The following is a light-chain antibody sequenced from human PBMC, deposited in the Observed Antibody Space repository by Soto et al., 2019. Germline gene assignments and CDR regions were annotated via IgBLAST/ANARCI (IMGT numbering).Light chain of an antibody. J-gene: IGKJ2*01. V-gene: IGKV1-16*01. CDR3: QEYITPPFT. Sequence: DIQMTQSPSSLSASVGDKVTITCRASQDINNYLAWFQQKPGKAPQSLIYAASKLESGVPSRCIDSASGTDFTLTVSSLQPEDLATYCCQEYITPPFTFGQGTNLEIK. CDR1: QDINNY. CDR2: AAS.